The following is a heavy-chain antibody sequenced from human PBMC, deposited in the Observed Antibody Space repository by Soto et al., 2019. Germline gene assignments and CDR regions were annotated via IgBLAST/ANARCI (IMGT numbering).Heavy chain of an antibody. V-gene: IGHV3-53*01. Sequence: EAQVVESGGGLIQPGGSLRLSCAASGFTVSSKYMTWDRQAPGKGLEWVSIIWSAGLTYYADSVKGRFTISRDTSKNTVYLRMNSLRAEDSALYYCARELPPDLWGQGTLVTVSS. D-gene: IGHD2-15*01. CDR1: GFTVSSKY. CDR2: IWSAGLT. J-gene: IGHJ5*02. CDR3: ARELPPDL.